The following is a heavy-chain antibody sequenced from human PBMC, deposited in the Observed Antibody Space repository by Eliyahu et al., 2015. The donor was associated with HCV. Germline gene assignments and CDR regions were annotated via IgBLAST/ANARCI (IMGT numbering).Heavy chain of an antibody. J-gene: IGHJ6*02. V-gene: IGHV3-23*01. CDR1: GFTFSSYA. Sequence: EVQLLESGGGLVQPGGSLRLSCAASGFTFSSYAMGWVRQAPGKGLGWVSAIXGSGGSTYYADSVKGRFTISRDNSKNTLYLQMNSLRAEDTAVYYCAKLWILSRDVWGQGTTVTVSS. CDR3: AKLWILSRDV. CDR2: IXGSGGST. D-gene: IGHD2-2*03.